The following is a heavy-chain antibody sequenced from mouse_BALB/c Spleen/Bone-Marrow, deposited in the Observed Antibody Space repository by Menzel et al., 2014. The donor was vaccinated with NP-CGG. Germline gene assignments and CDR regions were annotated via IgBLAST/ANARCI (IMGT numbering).Heavy chain of an antibody. CDR2: ISSGSSTI. CDR1: GFTFSSFG. J-gene: IGHJ2*01. Sequence: DVKLVESRGGLVQPGGSRKLSCAASGFTFSSFGMHWVRQAPEKGLEWVAYISSGSSTIFYADTVKGRFTVSRDNPKNTLFLQMTSLRSEDTAMYYCTRGGNWDDFDYWGQGTTLTVSS. CDR3: TRGGNWDDFDY. V-gene: IGHV5-17*02. D-gene: IGHD4-1*01.